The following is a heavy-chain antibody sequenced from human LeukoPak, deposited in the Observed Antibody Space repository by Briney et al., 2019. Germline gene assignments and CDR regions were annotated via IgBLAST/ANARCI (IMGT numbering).Heavy chain of an antibody. V-gene: IGHV3-23*01. Sequence: PGGSLRLSCAASGFTFSSYAMSWVRQAPGKGLEWVSAISGSGGSTYYADSVKDRFTISRDNSKNTLYLQMNSLRAEDTAVYYCAKVRSSGWYFDYWGQGTLVTVSS. CDR3: AKVRSSGWYFDY. J-gene: IGHJ4*02. CDR1: GFTFSSYA. D-gene: IGHD6-19*01. CDR2: ISGSGGST.